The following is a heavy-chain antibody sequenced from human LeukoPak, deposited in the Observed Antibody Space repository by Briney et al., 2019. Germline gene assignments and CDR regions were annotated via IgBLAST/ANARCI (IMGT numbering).Heavy chain of an antibody. CDR2: IYYSGST. D-gene: IGHD5-18*01. V-gene: IGHV4-59*01. Sequence: PSETLSLTCTVSSGSISSYYWSWIRQPPGKGLEWIGYIYYSGSTNYNPSLKSRVTISVDTSKNQFSLKLSSVTAADTAVYYCASIQLGTWGQGTLVTVSS. CDR1: SGSISSYY. J-gene: IGHJ4*02. CDR3: ASIQLGT.